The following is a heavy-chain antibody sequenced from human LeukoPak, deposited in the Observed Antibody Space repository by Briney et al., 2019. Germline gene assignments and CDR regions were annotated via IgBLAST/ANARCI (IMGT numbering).Heavy chain of an antibody. CDR2: IYYSGST. Sequence: SETLSLTCTVSGGSISSSSYYWGWIRQPPGKGLEWIGSIYYSGSTYYNPSLKSRVTISVDTSKNQFSLKLSSVTAADTAVYYCARAPLEWLFRWFDPGGQGTLVTVSS. CDR3: ARAPLEWLFRWFDP. V-gene: IGHV4-39*07. CDR1: GGSISSSSYY. J-gene: IGHJ5*02. D-gene: IGHD3-3*01.